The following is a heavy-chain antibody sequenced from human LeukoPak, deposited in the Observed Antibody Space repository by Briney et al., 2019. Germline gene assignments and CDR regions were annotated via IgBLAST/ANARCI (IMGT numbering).Heavy chain of an antibody. Sequence: PGGSLRLSCAASVFTFSSYAMHWVRQAPGRGLEWVTVISYDGSNGYYAGSVKGRFTISRDNSQNTLYVQMSSLRPEDTAVYYCVREVTSGSFDYWGQGTLVTVSS. D-gene: IGHD1-26*01. CDR3: VREVTSGSFDY. CDR1: VFTFSSYA. CDR2: ISYDGSNG. V-gene: IGHV3-30*04. J-gene: IGHJ4*02.